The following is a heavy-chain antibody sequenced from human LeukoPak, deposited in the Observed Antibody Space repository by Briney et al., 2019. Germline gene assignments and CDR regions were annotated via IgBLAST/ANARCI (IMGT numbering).Heavy chain of an antibody. J-gene: IGHJ4*02. CDR2: ISSGGSNT. Sequence: PGGSLRLSCAGSGFTFSDYYLTRIRQAPGKGLEWVSYISSGGSNTYYADSVKGRFTISRDNAKKSLYLQMNSLRAEDTAVYYCARDADTAMVTGRFDKWGQGTLVTVSS. CDR1: GFTFSDYY. CDR3: ARDADTAMVTGRFDK. D-gene: IGHD5-18*01. V-gene: IGHV3-11*04.